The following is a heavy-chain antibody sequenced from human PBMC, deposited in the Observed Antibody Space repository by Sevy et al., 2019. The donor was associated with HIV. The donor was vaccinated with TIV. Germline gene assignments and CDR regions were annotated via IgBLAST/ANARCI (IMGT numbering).Heavy chain of an antibody. CDR1: EGLISSRNYY. CDR3: ARHSHSGIAVAGPDRHFEY. V-gene: IGHV4-39*01. J-gene: IGHJ4*02. CDR2: MYSGGNI. Sequence: SETRSLTCTVSEGLISSRNYYWGWIRQSPGKGLEWIGTMYSGGNIYYNPSLQSRVTISMDTSKNQLSLKVTSVTAADTSVYYCARHSHSGIAVAGPDRHFEYWGQGTLVTVSS. D-gene: IGHD6-19*01.